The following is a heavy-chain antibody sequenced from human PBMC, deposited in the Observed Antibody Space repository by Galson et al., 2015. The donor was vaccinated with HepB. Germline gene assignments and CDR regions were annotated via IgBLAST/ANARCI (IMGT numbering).Heavy chain of an antibody. CDR2: ISGSGGST. D-gene: IGHD2-15*01. J-gene: IGHJ4*02. V-gene: IGHV3-23*01. CDR1: GFTFSSYA. Sequence: SLRLSCAASGFTFSSYAMSWVRQAPGKGLEWVSAISGSGGSTYYADSVKGRFTISRDNSKNTLYLQMNSLRAEDTAVYYCASYSRVRGCGYWGQGTLVTVSS. CDR3: ASYSRVRGCGY.